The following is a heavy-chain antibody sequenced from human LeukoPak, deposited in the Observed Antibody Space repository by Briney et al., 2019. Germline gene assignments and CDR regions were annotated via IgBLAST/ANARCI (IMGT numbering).Heavy chain of an antibody. CDR3: ARTGGLVVPDAMPLDYFDY. V-gene: IGHV1-2*02. Sequence: ASVKVSCKASGYTFSDHYVHWVRQAPGQGLEWLGWILPNSGATEYAQNFQGGVTMTTDTSTSTAYMELRSLRSDDTAVYYCARTGGLVVPDAMPLDYFDYWGQGTLVTVYS. CDR1: GYTFSDHY. J-gene: IGHJ4*02. D-gene: IGHD2-2*01. CDR2: ILPNSGAT.